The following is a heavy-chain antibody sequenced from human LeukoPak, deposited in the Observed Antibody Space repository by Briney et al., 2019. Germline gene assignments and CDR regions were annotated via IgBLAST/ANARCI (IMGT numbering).Heavy chain of an antibody. V-gene: IGHV1-2*02. CDR1: GYTFTDNH. CDR3: ARELGRNAFDI. J-gene: IGHJ3*02. Sequence: AAVKGSCKASGYTFTDNHMYWIRQAPGQGPECMGWINPNSGGTNYAQKFQGRITMTRDTSISTAYMELSRLTSDDTAIYFCARELGRNAFDIWGQGTIVSVSP. D-gene: IGHD7-27*01. CDR2: INPNSGGT.